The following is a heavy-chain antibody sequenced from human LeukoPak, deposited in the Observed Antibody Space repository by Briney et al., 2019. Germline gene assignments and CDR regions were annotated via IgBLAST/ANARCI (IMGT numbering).Heavy chain of an antibody. V-gene: IGHV4-31*03. CDR2: IYYSGST. D-gene: IGHD3-22*01. Sequence: SETLSLTCTVSGGSISNGDHYWSWIRQHPGKGLEWIGHIYYSGSTYHNPSLKSRGIISVETSKNQFSLKLSSVTAADTAVYYCARVVFDYYDSSGYYYFDYWGQGTLVTVSS. J-gene: IGHJ4*02. CDR3: ARVVFDYYDSSGYYYFDY. CDR1: GGSISNGDHY.